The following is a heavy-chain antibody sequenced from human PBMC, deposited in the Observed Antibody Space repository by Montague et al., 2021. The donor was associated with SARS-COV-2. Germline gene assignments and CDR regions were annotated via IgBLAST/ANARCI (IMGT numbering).Heavy chain of an antibody. D-gene: IGHD1-1*01. J-gene: IGHJ4*02. CDR2: VYYTGST. CDR1: AGSISSRD. Sequence: SETLSLTCTVSAGSISSRDWNWIRQPPGPALEWIWYVYYTGSTKSNPSLKSQITMSVDTPKTRFSLSLRSLTAADTAVYYCASAQITCFIANCVNYFDIWGLGALVTVSS. V-gene: IGHV4-59*11. CDR3: ASAQITCFIANCVNYFDI.